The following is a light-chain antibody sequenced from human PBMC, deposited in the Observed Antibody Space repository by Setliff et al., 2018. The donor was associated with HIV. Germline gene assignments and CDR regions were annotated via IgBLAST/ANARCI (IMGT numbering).Light chain of an antibody. J-gene: IGLJ3*02. Sequence: QSALTQPASVSGSPGQSITISCTGSSSDVGGYDYVAWYQQHPGKTPELLIFDVHNRPSGVSHCFSGSKSGNTASLTISGLQAEDEADYYCSSYTASRALVFGGGTQLTVL. V-gene: IGLV2-14*03. CDR2: DVH. CDR1: SSDVGGYDY. CDR3: SSYTASRALV.